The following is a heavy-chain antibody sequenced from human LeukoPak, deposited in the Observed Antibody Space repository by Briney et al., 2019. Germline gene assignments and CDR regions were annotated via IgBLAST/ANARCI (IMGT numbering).Heavy chain of an antibody. V-gene: IGHV3-21*01. CDR3: ASRALKGYGEFDP. CDR2: ISSSSSYI. Sequence: PGGSLRLSCAASGLTFSSYSMNWARQAPGKGLEWVSSISSSSSYIYYADSVKGRFSISRDNAKNSLYLQMNSLRAEDTAVYYCASRALKGYGEFDPWGQGTLVTVSS. J-gene: IGHJ5*02. D-gene: IGHD5-18*01. CDR1: GLTFSSYS.